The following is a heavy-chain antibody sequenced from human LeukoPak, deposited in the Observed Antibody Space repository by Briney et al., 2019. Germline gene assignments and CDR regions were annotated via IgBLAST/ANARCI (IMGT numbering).Heavy chain of an antibody. V-gene: IGHV3-23*01. J-gene: IGHJ4*02. CDR3: AKIGYSYGCMDY. D-gene: IGHD5-18*01. Sequence: GGSLRLSCAASGFTFSSYAMSWVRQAPGKGLEWVSAISGSGGSTYYADSVKGRFTISRDNSKNTLYLQMNCLRAEDTAVYYSAKIGYSYGCMDYWGQGTLVTVSS. CDR2: ISGSGGST. CDR1: GFTFSSYA.